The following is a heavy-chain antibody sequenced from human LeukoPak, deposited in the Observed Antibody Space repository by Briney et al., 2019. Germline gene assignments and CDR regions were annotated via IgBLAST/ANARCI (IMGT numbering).Heavy chain of an antibody. CDR2: IYYSGST. CDR1: GGSISSYY. Sequence: KPSETLSLTCTVSGGSISSYYWSWIRQPPGKGPEWIGYIYYSGSTNYNPSLKSRVTISVDTSRNQFSLKLSSVTAADTAVYHCAREAARGVTMDWFDPWGQGTLVTVSS. V-gene: IGHV4-59*01. J-gene: IGHJ5*02. D-gene: IGHD6-6*01. CDR3: AREAARGVTMDWFDP.